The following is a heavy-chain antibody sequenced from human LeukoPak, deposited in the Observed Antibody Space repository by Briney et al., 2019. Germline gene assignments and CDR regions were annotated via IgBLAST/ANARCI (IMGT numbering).Heavy chain of an antibody. D-gene: IGHD4-23*01. CDR2: INSDGSST. J-gene: IGHJ4*02. CDR3: ARAVGGNEGGDY. V-gene: IGHV3-74*01. Sequence: TGGSLRLSCAASGFTFGSYWMHWVRQAPGKGLVWVSRINSDGSSTSYADSVKGRFTISRDNAKNTLYLQMNSLRAEDTAVYYCARAVGGNEGGDYWGPGTLVTVSS. CDR1: GFTFGSYW.